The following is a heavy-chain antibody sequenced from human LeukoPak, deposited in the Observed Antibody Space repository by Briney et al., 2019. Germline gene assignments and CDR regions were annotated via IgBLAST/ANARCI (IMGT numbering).Heavy chain of an antibody. D-gene: IGHD3-22*01. CDR3: ARVRSGFYSDY. CDR1: GFTFSCHG. J-gene: IGHJ4*02. Sequence: SGGSLRLSCSASGFTFSCHGMNWVRQAPGKGLEWISYITSSGGTIYYADSVKGRFTISRDNAKNSLYLQMNGLRDEDTAVYYCARVRSGFYSDYWGQGTLVTVSS. V-gene: IGHV3-48*02. CDR2: ITSSGGTI.